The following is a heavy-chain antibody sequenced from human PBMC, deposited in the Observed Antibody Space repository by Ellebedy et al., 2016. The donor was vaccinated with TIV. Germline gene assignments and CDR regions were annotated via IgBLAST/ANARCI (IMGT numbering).Heavy chain of an antibody. D-gene: IGHD6-13*01. Sequence: GESLKISXAASGFTFSSYSMNWVRQAPGKGLELVSSISSSSSYIYYADSVKGRFTISRDNAKNSLYLQMNSLRAEDTALYYCAKDFRYSSSWNPHFYYYGMDVWGQGATVTVSS. CDR3: AKDFRYSSSWNPHFYYYGMDV. CDR1: GFTFSSYS. J-gene: IGHJ6*02. CDR2: ISSSSSYI. V-gene: IGHV3-21*04.